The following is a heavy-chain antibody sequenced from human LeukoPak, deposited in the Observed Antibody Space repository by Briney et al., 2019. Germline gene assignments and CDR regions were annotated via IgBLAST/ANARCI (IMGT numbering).Heavy chain of an antibody. CDR2: MNPSSGNT. D-gene: IGHD4-17*01. J-gene: IGHJ6*03. CDR1: GYTFTSYD. Sequence: ASVKVSCKASGYTFTSYDINWVRQATGQGLEWMGWMNPSSGNTGYAQKFQGRVTMTRNTSISTAYMELSSPRSEDTAVYYCAREGATTVTTSPYYYYYMDVWGKGTTVTVSS. V-gene: IGHV1-8*01. CDR3: AREGATTVTTSPYYYYYMDV.